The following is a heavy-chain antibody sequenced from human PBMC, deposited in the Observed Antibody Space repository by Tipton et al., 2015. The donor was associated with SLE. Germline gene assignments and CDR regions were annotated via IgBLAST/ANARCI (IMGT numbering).Heavy chain of an antibody. V-gene: IGHV4-59*11. CDR3: ARRRGSSWYEDYFDY. J-gene: IGHJ4*02. CDR1: GASISSHY. Sequence: LRLSCTVSGASISSHYWSWIRRPPGKALEWIAYINYSGSTNYNPSLKSRVTMSVDTSKNQFSLKLSSVTAADTAVYYCARRRGSSWYEDYFDYWGQGTLVTVSS. CDR2: INYSGST. D-gene: IGHD6-13*01.